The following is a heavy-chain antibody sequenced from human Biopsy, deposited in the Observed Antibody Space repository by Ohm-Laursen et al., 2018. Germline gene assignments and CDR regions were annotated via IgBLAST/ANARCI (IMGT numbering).Heavy chain of an antibody. CDR3: ARHAPSYSGSYWRYFDL. CDR2: IYQGGGT. D-gene: IGHD1-26*01. CDR1: GDSIRNYY. J-gene: IGHJ2*01. V-gene: IGHV4-59*08. Sequence: SDTLSLTCPVSGDSIRNYYWSWIRQAAGKGLEWIGRIYQGGGTIYNPSLKSRVTISVDTSMNHLSLRLTSVTAADTAVYYCARHAPSYSGSYWRYFDLWGRGTLVTVSS.